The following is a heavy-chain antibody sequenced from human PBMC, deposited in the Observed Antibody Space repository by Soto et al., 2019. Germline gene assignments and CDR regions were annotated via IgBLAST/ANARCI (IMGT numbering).Heavy chain of an antibody. CDR2: IKSKTDGGTT. CDR1: GFTFSNAW. V-gene: IGHV3-15*01. Sequence: EVQLVESGGGLVKPGGSLRLSCAASGFTFSNAWMSWVRQAPGKGLEWVGRIKSKTDGGTTDYAAPVKGRFTISRDDSKNTLYLQMNSLKTEDTAVYYCTTDTTTVTTYYYYGMDVWGQGTTVTVSS. J-gene: IGHJ6*02. CDR3: TTDTTTVTTYYYYGMDV. D-gene: IGHD4-4*01.